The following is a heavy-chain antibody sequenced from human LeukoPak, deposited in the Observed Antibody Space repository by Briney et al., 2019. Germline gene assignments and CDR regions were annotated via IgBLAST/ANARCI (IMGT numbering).Heavy chain of an antibody. CDR2: IMPVCGKA. J-gene: IGHJ4*02. Sequence: GGSLRLSCAASGFIFNKYAMCWVRQAPGQGLEWMGEIMPVCGKANYAQKLEGRVTTTADKATSTASMELSSLKSEDTAVYYCAGGRTDIVVVPATLRNYYFDYWGQGTMVTVSS. V-gene: IGHV1-69*06. CDR1: GFIFNKYA. CDR3: AGGRTDIVVVPATLRNYYFDY. D-gene: IGHD2-2*01.